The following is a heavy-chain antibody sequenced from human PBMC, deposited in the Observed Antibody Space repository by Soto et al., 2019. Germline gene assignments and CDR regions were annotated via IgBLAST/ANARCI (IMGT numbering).Heavy chain of an antibody. D-gene: IGHD1-7*01. CDR1: GGSISSYY. J-gene: IGHJ6*02. CDR3: AREGLTGTIGLYYYYALDV. Sequence: QVQLQESGPGLVKPSETLSLTCTVSGGSISSYYWNWIRQPPGKGLEWIGYIYYSGSTNYNPSLKSRVTISVDTSKNRFSLKPSSVTAADTAVYYCAREGLTGTIGLYYYYALDVWGQGTTVTVSS. V-gene: IGHV4-59*01. CDR2: IYYSGST.